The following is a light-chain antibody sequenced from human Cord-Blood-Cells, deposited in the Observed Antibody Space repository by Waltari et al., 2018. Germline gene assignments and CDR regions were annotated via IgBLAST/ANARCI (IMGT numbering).Light chain of an antibody. J-gene: IGLJ3*02. CDR3: SSYTSSSTWV. CDR2: DVS. Sequence: SALTQPASLSGSPGQSSTLSCTGTRSHVGGYNYVPWYQQHPGKAPKPMIYDVSNRPSGVSNRFSGSKSGNTASLTISGLQAEDEADYYCSSYTSSSTWVFGGGTKLTVL. V-gene: IGLV2-14*01. CDR1: RSHVGGYNY.